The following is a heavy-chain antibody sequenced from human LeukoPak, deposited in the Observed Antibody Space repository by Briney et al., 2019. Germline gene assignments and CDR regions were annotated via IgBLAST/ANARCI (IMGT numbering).Heavy chain of an antibody. CDR2: ISWNSGSI. CDR3: AKDIGSYDSSGLDY. CDR1: GGSISSYY. V-gene: IGHV3-9*01. Sequence: LSLTCTVSGGSISSYYWSWIRQPAGKGLEWVSGISWNSGSIGYADSVKGRFTISRDNAKNSLYLQMNSLRAEDTALYYCAKDIGSYDSSGLDYWGQGTLVTVSS. J-gene: IGHJ4*02. D-gene: IGHD3-22*01.